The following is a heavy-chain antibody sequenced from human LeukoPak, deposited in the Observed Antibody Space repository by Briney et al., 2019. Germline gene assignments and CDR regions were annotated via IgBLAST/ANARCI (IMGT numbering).Heavy chain of an antibody. CDR1: GFSFISYW. Sequence: PGGSLRFSCAASGFSFISYWMSWVRQAPGKGLEWVANIKQDGSAKNYVDSVKGRFTISRDSAKNSLYLQLNSLRAEDTAVYYCAGCAGNSCYFDYWGQGTLVIVSS. V-gene: IGHV3-7*01. CDR3: AGCAGNSCYFDY. CDR2: IKQDGSAK. J-gene: IGHJ4*02. D-gene: IGHD1-1*01.